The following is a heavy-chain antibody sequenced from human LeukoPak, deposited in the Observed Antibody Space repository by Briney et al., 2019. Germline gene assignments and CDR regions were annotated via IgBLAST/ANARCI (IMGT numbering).Heavy chain of an antibody. V-gene: IGHV4-59*01. J-gene: IGHJ4*02. CDR1: GGSMSSYY. CDR3: ARGNIVVVPAAMGFDY. CDR2: IYYSGST. Sequence: SETLSLTCTVSGGSMSSYYWSWIRQPPGKGLEWIGYIYYSGSTNYNPSLKSRVTISVDTSKNQFSLKLSSVTAADTAVYYCARGNIVVVPAAMGFDYWGQGTLVTVSS. D-gene: IGHD2-2*01.